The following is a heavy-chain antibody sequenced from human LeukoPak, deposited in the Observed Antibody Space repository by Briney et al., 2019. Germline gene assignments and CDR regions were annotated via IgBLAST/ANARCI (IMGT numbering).Heavy chain of an antibody. J-gene: IGHJ4*02. D-gene: IGHD5-18*01. CDR1: GYTLTELS. V-gene: IGHV1-24*01. CDR3: ATNTAMPTYYFDY. CDR2: FDPEDGET. Sequence: ASVKVSCQVSGYTLTELSMHWVRQAPGKGLEWMGGFDPEDGETIYAQKFQGRVTMTEDTSTDTAYMELSSLRSEDTAVYYCATNTAMPTYYFDYWGQGTLVTVSS.